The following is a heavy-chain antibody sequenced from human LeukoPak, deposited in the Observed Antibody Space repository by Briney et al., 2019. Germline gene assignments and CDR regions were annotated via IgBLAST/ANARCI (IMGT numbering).Heavy chain of an antibody. CDR2: ISSSGSTI. J-gene: IGHJ4*02. Sequence: GGSLRLSCAASGFNFNNCNMNWVRQAPGKGLEWVSYISSSGSTIYYADSVKGRFTISRDNAKNSLYLQMNSLRAEDTAMYYCARYYYDSSGYYYKDYWGQGTLVTVSS. D-gene: IGHD3-22*01. V-gene: IGHV3-48*04. CDR1: GFNFNNCN. CDR3: ARYYYDSSGYYYKDY.